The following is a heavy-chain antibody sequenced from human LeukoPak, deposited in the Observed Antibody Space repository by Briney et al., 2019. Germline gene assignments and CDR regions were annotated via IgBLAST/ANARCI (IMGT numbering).Heavy chain of an antibody. CDR1: GFTISDHY. CDR2: TRNKANSYTT. CDR3: ARGYGRDAFDI. J-gene: IGHJ3*02. V-gene: IGHV3-72*01. Sequence: GGSLRLSCAASGFTISDHYMDWARKAPGKRLEWVGRTRNKANSYTTEYAASVKGRFTIPRDDSKYSLYLQMNSLQTEDTVVYYCARGYGRDAFDIWGQGTMVTVSS. D-gene: IGHD3-16*01.